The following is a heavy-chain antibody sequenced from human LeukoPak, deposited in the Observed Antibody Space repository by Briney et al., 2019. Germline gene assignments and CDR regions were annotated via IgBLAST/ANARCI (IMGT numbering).Heavy chain of an antibody. Sequence: SETLSLTCTVSSGSISSTTYYWAWIRQPPGKGLEWIGSIYYNGDTYYSPSLKSRVIISADTSKNQFSLKLTSVTAADTAAYYCARGPNTAGNYRAFDLWGQGTKVTVSS. J-gene: IGHJ3*01. V-gene: IGHV4-39*07. D-gene: IGHD4-11*01. CDR2: IYYNGDT. CDR3: ARGPNTAGNYRAFDL. CDR1: SGSISSTTYY.